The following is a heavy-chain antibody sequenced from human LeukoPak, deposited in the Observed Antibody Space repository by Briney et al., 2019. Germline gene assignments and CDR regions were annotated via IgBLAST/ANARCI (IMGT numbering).Heavy chain of an antibody. V-gene: IGHV3-15*04. D-gene: IGHD2-21*02. J-gene: IGHJ6*03. Sequence: PGGSHRLSCAASGFSFSDAWMSWVRQIPGKGLEWVGRIESKTDGGTTDYAAPVKGRFTISRDNSKNTLYLQMNSLRAEDTAVYYCAKDSAYCGGDCYYRRRYYYYYMDVWGKGTTVTVSS. CDR1: GFSFSDAW. CDR2: IESKTDGGTT. CDR3: AKDSAYCGGDCYYRRRYYYYYMDV.